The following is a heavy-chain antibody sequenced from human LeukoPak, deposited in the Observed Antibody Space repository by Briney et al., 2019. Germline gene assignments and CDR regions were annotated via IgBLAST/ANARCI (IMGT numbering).Heavy chain of an antibody. CDR1: GYTFTSYA. J-gene: IGHJ5*02. D-gene: IGHD2-2*01. Sequence: ASVKVSCKASGYTFTSYAMHWVRQAPGQRLEWMGWINAGNGNTKYSQKFQGRVTITRDTSASTAYMELSSLRSEDTAVYYCARGGRGYCSSTSCHGNWFDPWGQGTLVTVSS. CDR3: ARGGRGYCSSTSCHGNWFDP. V-gene: IGHV1-3*01. CDR2: INAGNGNT.